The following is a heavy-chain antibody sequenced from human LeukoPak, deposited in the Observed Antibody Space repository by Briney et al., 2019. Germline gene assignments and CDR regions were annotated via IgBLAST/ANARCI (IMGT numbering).Heavy chain of an antibody. CDR3: ASTGGGTSLNYYYYYMDV. Sequence: GSSVKVSCKASGGTFSSYAISWVRQAPGQGLEWMGGIIPIFGTANYAQKFQGRVTITTDESTSTAYMELSSLRSEDTAVYYCASTGGGTSLNYYYYYMDVWGKGTTVTVSS. J-gene: IGHJ6*03. V-gene: IGHV1-69*05. CDR2: IIPIFGTA. CDR1: GGTFSSYA. D-gene: IGHD2-2*01.